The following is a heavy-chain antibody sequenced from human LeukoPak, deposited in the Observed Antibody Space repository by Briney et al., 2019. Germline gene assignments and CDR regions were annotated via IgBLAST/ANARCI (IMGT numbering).Heavy chain of an antibody. J-gene: IGHJ4*02. CDR1: GGSISSGGYY. CDR2: IYHSGST. D-gene: IGHD5-12*01. V-gene: IGHV4-30-2*01. CDR3: ARHCVLSESGSSDPVFDY. Sequence: SETLSLTCTVSGGSISSGGYYWSWIRQPPGKGLEWIGYIYHSGSTYYNPSLKSRVTISVDRSKNQFSLKLSSVTAADTAVYYCARHCVLSESGSSDPVFDYWGQGTLVTVPS.